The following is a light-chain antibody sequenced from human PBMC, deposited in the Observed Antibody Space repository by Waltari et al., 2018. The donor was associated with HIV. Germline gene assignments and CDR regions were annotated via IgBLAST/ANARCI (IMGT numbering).Light chain of an antibody. CDR3: SSFRSGSTLVV. CDR1: SSDVGGYNY. Sequence: QSALTQPASVSGSPGQSITLSCPGTSSDVGGYNYVSWYQPYPGKAPKLMIYEVSYRPSGVSNRFSGSKSGNTASLTISGLQAEDEAEYYCSSFRSGSTLVVFGGGTKLTVL. J-gene: IGLJ2*01. CDR2: EVS. V-gene: IGLV2-14*01.